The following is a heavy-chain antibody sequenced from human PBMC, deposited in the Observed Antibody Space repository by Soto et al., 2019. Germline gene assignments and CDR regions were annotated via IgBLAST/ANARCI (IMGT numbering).Heavy chain of an antibody. Sequence: EMQLLESGGGIEQPGGSLRLSCAASGSTFGSYALNWVRQAPGKGREWVSAISRDGGTTFYADSVKGRFTISRDNSRNMVFLQMDSLRVEDTAVYYCAKGGFWVHYGLDVWGQGTTVTVSS. V-gene: IGHV3-23*01. J-gene: IGHJ6*02. D-gene: IGHD3-16*01. CDR2: ISRDGGTT. CDR1: GSTFGSYA. CDR3: AKGGFWVHYGLDV.